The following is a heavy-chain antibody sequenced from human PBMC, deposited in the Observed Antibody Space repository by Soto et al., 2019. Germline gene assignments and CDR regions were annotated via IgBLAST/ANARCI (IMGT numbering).Heavy chain of an antibody. CDR3: ARHAWFGEFDP. D-gene: IGHD3-10*01. CDR2: IYYSGST. CDR1: GGSISSGGYY. Sequence: PSETLSLTCTVSGGSISSGGYYWSWIRQHPGKGLEWIGYIYYSGSTYYNPSLKSRVSISVDTSKNQFSLKLSSVTATDTAVFYCARHAWFGEFDPWGQGILVTVSS. V-gene: IGHV4-39*01. J-gene: IGHJ5*02.